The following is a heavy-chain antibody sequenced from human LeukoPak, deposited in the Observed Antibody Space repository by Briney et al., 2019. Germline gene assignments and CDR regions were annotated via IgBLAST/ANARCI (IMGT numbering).Heavy chain of an antibody. CDR2: ITGSSGTI. D-gene: IGHD1-26*01. V-gene: IGHV3-48*02. CDR1: GFTFTSHS. Sequence: GGSLRLSCAASGFTFTSHSMHWVRQAPGKGLEWVSYITGSSGTIYYADSVKGRFTISRDNAKNSVYLQLNSLRDEDTAVYHCATHRSGSNYHFDYWGQGTQVTVSS. J-gene: IGHJ4*02. CDR3: ATHRSGSNYHFDY.